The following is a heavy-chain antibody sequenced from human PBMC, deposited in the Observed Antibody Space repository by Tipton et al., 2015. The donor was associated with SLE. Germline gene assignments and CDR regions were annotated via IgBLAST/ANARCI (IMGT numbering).Heavy chain of an antibody. CDR1: GGSITSSSYY. Sequence: TLSLTCTVSGGSITSSSYYWGWIRQFPGEGLEWIGSFNFGGNTYYHPALKSRVTISLDQSTNHFSLRLTSVTAADTAVYYCARTAVLAAIMMDVWGQGTTVTVSS. D-gene: IGHD3-3*02. V-gene: IGHV4-39*02. CDR2: FNFGGNT. CDR3: ARTAVLAAIMMDV. J-gene: IGHJ6*02.